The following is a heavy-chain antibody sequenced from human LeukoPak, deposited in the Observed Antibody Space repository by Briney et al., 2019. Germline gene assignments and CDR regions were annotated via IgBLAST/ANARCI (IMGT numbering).Heavy chain of an antibody. J-gene: IGHJ3*02. CDR3: TREDRSRGTFDI. V-gene: IGHV3-53*01. CDR1: GFTFSSYG. D-gene: IGHD3-10*01. CDR2: IYRDENT. Sequence: GGSLRLSCAASGFTFSSYGMHWVRQAPGKGLEWVSAIYRDENTFYAGSVQGRFTISRDNSKNTLYLQMNSLRAEDTAVYYCTREDRSRGTFDIWGQGTMVIVSS.